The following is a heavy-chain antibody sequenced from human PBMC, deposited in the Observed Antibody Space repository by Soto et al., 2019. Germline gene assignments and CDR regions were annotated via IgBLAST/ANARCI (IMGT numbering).Heavy chain of an antibody. D-gene: IGHD2-8*01. CDR1: GGSISSGGYY. Sequence: QVQLQESGPGLVKPSQTLSLTCTVSGGSISSGGYYWSWIRQHPGKGLEWIGYIYYSGSTYYNPSLKSRVTISVETSKNQFSLKLSSVTAADTAVYYCARDYRGVPGAFDIWGQGTMVTVSS. CDR2: IYYSGST. V-gene: IGHV4-31*03. CDR3: ARDYRGVPGAFDI. J-gene: IGHJ3*02.